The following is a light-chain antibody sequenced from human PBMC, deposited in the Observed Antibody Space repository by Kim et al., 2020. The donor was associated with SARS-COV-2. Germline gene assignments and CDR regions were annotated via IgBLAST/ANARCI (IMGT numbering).Light chain of an antibody. V-gene: IGLV1-47*01. CDR2: RND. CDR1: ASNIGSND. CDR3: AAWDDSLSGWV. J-gene: IGLJ3*02. Sequence: GQSITITCYGSASNIGSNDVSWFQQLPGTAPEVLIYRNDQRPSGVPDRFSGSKSGTSASLAISGLRSEEEADYYCAAWDDSLSGWVFGGGTQLTVL.